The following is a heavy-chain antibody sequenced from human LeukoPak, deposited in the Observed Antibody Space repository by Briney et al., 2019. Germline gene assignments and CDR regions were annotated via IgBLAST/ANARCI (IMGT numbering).Heavy chain of an antibody. J-gene: IGHJ5*02. CDR3: ARESFYCSSTSCYFWFDP. CDR1: GGSISSYY. D-gene: IGHD2-2*01. CDR2: ISTSGIT. Sequence: PSETLSLTCTVSGGSISSYYWSWIRQPAGKGLEWVGRISTSGITKYNPSLKSRVAMSVDTSENQFSLRLSSVTAADTAVYYCARESFYCSSTSCYFWFDPWGQGTLVTVSS. V-gene: IGHV4-4*07.